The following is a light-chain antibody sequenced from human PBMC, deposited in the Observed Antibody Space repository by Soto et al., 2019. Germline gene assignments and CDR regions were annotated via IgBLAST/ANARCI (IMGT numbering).Light chain of an antibody. CDR1: QSVSGY. CDR3: QQYGSSPIT. Sequence: EIVLTQSPATLSLSPGERATLSCRASQSVSGYLAWYQQKPGQAPRLLIYDASSRATGIPDRFSGSGSGTDFTLTISRLEPEDFAVYYCQQYGSSPITFGQGTRLEIK. CDR2: DAS. J-gene: IGKJ5*01. V-gene: IGKV3-20*01.